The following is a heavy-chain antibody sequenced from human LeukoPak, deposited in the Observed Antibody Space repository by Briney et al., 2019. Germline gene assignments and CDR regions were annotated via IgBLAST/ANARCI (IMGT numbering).Heavy chain of an antibody. CDR3: AKDRCSGGSCYINWFDP. V-gene: IGHV3-23*01. D-gene: IGHD2-15*01. CDR1: GFNFSSYA. J-gene: IGHJ5*02. CDR2: ISGSGGST. Sequence: GGSLRLSCAASGFNFSSYAMSWVRQAPGKGLEWVSAISGSGGSTYYADSVKGRFTISRDNSKNTLYLQMNSLRAEDTAVYYCAKDRCSGGSCYINWFDPWGQGTLVTVSS.